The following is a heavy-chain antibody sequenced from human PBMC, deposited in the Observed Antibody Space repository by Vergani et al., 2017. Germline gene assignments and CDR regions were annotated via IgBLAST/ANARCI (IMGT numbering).Heavy chain of an antibody. CDR1: GYTFTSYG. CDR2: IIPIFGTA. Sequence: QVQLVQSGAEVKKPGASVKVSCKASGYTFTSYGISWVRQAPGQGLEWMGGIIPIFGTANYAQKFQGGVTITADESTRTAYMELSSLRSEDTAVYYCAGGRCSGGSCYSYYYYYMDVWGKGTTVTVSS. CDR3: AGGRCSGGSCYSYYYYYMDV. V-gene: IGHV1-69*13. D-gene: IGHD2-15*01. J-gene: IGHJ6*03.